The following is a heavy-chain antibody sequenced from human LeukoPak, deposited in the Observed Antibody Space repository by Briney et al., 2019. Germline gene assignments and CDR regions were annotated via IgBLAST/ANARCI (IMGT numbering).Heavy chain of an antibody. CDR3: ARHPATVSKGWFDP. D-gene: IGHD4-17*01. CDR2: NYHSGST. V-gene: IGHV4-38-2*01. J-gene: IGHJ5*02. Sequence: SETLSLTCAVSGYSLSSGYYWGWTRQPPGKGLEWMGSNYHSGSTYYNPSLRSRVTISVETSKNQFSLKLSSVTAADTAVYYCARHPATVSKGWFDPWGQGTLVTVSS. CDR1: GYSLSSGYY.